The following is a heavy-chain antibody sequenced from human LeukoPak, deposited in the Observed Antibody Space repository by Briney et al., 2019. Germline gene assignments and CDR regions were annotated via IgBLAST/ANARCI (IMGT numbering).Heavy chain of an antibody. Sequence: ASETLSLTCTVSGYSISSGYYWGWIRQPPGKGLEWIGSIYHSGSTYYNPSLKSRVTISVDTSKNQFSLKLSSVTAADTAVYYCARVEYYDSSGRYDYWGQGTLVTVSS. CDR1: GYSISSGYY. D-gene: IGHD3-22*01. V-gene: IGHV4-38-2*02. CDR2: IYHSGST. J-gene: IGHJ4*02. CDR3: ARVEYYDSSGRYDY.